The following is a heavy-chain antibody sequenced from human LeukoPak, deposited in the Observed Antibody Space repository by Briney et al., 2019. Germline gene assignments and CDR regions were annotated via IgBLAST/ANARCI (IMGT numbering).Heavy chain of an antibody. V-gene: IGHV3-23*01. J-gene: IGHJ3*02. CDR3: ARRGGSRGWGAFDI. CDR2: ISGTADKT. CDR1: GFTLSHYS. Sequence: GGSLRLSCAASGFTLSHYSMNWVRQAPGKGLEWVSSISGTADKTYDADSVKGRFTISRDNSKNTLSLQMNSLRVEDTAIYYCARRGGSRGWGAFDIWGQGTIVTVSS. D-gene: IGHD6-19*01.